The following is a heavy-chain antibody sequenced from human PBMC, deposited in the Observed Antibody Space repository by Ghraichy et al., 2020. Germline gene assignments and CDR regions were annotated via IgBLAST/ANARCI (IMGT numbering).Heavy chain of an antibody. CDR3: ARRELITIFGVVIPSPYYYYGMDV. Sequence: GGSLRLSCAASGFTFSSYSMNWVRQAPGKGLEWISSISSSSSYIYYADSVKGRFTISRDNAKNSLYLQMNSLRAEDTAVYYCARRELITIFGVVIPSPYYYYGMDVWGQGTTVTVSS. D-gene: IGHD3-3*01. J-gene: IGHJ6*02. V-gene: IGHV3-21*01. CDR1: GFTFSSYS. CDR2: ISSSSSYI.